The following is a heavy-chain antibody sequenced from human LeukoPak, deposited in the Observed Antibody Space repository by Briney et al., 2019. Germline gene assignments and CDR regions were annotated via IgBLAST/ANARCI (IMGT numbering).Heavy chain of an antibody. J-gene: IGHJ6*02. CDR3: ARERITMMGLVYYGMDV. V-gene: IGHV1-2*02. D-gene: IGHD3-22*01. CDR2: IKSNSGDT. CDR1: GYTLTDYY. Sequence: ASVKVSCKASGYTLTDYYMHWVRQAPGQGLEWMGWIKSNSGDTNHAREFQGRATMTRDTSTSTAYMELSSLRSDDTAVYFCARERITMMGLVYYGMDVWGQGTTVTVSS.